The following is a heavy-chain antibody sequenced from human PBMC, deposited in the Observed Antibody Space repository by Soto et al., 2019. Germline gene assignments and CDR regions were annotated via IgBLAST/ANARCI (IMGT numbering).Heavy chain of an antibody. D-gene: IGHD3-10*01. V-gene: IGHV1-8*01. Sequence: ASVKVSCKASGYTFTSYDINWVRQATGQGLEWMGWMNPNSGNTGYAQKFQGRVTMTRNTSISTAYMELSSLRSEDTAVYYCARSITMVRGVDYWGQGTLVTVSS. CDR1: GYTFTSYD. CDR3: ARSITMVRGVDY. CDR2: MNPNSGNT. J-gene: IGHJ4*02.